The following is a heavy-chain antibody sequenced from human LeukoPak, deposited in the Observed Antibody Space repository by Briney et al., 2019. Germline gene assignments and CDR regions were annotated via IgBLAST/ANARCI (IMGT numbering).Heavy chain of an antibody. CDR3: ARDRLLEWFGELFQH. CDR2: VSAYNGNT. V-gene: IGHV1-18*01. CDR1: GYTFPKYG. D-gene: IGHD3-10*01. J-gene: IGHJ1*01. Sequence: EASVKVSCKASGYTFPKYGISWVRQAPGQGLEWMGWVSAYNGNTNYAQKLQGRVTMTTDTSTSTAYMELRSLRSDDTAVYYCARDRLLEWFGELFQHWGQGTLVTVSS.